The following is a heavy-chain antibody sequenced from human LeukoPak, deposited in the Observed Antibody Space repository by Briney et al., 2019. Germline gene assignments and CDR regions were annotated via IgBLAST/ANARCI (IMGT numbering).Heavy chain of an antibody. Sequence: SETLSLTCTVSGVSISSYYWSWIRQPPGKGLEWIGYIYYSGSTNYNPSLKSRVTISVDTSKNQFSLKLSSVTAADTAVYYCARAGGWFGGNWFDPWGQGTLVTVSS. V-gene: IGHV4-59*01. D-gene: IGHD3-10*01. CDR1: GVSISSYY. J-gene: IGHJ5*02. CDR2: IYYSGST. CDR3: ARAGGWFGGNWFDP.